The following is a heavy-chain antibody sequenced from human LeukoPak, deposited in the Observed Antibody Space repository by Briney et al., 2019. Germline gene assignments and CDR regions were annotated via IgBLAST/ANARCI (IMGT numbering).Heavy chain of an antibody. CDR1: GGSISSSNW. D-gene: IGHD2-21*01. J-gene: IGHJ4*02. CDR3: ARQGGDEVFDY. CDR2: GYYSGNA. Sequence: SETLSLTCAVSGGSISSSNWWSWVRQPPGKGLEWIGNGYYSGNAYHNPSLKSRVTISVDTSKNQFSLKLTSVTAADTAVYYCARQGGDEVFDYWGQGTLVTVSS. V-gene: IGHV4-4*02.